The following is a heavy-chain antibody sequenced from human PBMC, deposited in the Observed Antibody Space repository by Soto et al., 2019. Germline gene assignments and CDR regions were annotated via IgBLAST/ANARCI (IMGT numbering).Heavy chain of an antibody. CDR2: IYYTGST. V-gene: IGHV4-61*03. D-gene: IGHD5-18*01. CDR3: ARRAGFSYASTWFDI. Sequence: QVQLQESGPGLVKPSETLSLTCTVFGTSVSSGTYYWSWIRQAPGKGLEWVGHIYYTGSTNYNPSLNNRVTISVDTSKNHFSLQLTSVTAADTAVYYCARRAGFSYASTWFDIWGQGTLVTVSS. CDR1: GTSVSSGTYY. J-gene: IGHJ5*02.